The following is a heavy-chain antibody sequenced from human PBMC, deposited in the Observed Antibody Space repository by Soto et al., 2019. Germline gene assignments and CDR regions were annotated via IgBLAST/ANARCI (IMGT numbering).Heavy chain of an antibody. J-gene: IGHJ6*02. CDR3: ARDRADIVLMVYAPYYYYGMDV. Sequence: QVQLGQSGAEVKKPGASVKVSCKASGYTFTSYGISWVRQAPGQGLEWMGWISAYNGSTNYAQKLQGGVTMTTDRYTSTAYMELRSLSSDDTAVYYCARDRADIVLMVYAPYYYYGMDVWGQGTTVTVSS. V-gene: IGHV1-18*01. D-gene: IGHD2-8*01. CDR2: ISAYNGST. CDR1: GYTFTSYG.